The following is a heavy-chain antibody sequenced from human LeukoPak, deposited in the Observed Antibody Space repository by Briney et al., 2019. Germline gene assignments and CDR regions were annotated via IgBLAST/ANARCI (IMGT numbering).Heavy chain of an antibody. CDR1: GFTFSEYY. CDR2: ISSSGDIL. V-gene: IGHV3-11*01. CDR3: ARETVAGTFDY. Sequence: PRRSLRLSCAASGFTFSEYYMSWIRQAPGKGLEWVSDISSSGDILSYADSIQGRFTISRDNAKNSLYLQMNSLRPEDTAVYYCARETVAGTFDYWGQGTLVTVSS. D-gene: IGHD6-19*01. J-gene: IGHJ4*02.